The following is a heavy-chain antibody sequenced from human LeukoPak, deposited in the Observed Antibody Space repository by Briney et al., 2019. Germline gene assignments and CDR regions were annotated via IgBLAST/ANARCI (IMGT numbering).Heavy chain of an antibody. J-gene: IGHJ4*02. CDR2: IYPSGTT. CDR3: ARGKSSYYFDY. Sequence: SETLSLTCAVSGGSINGGAFSWSWFRQPPGKGLEWIGYIYPSGTTYYSPSLKSRVTMSVDRSKNHFSLRLTSVAAADTAIYYCARGKSSYYFDYWGQGTLVTVSS. V-gene: IGHV4-30-2*01. CDR1: GGSINGGAFS.